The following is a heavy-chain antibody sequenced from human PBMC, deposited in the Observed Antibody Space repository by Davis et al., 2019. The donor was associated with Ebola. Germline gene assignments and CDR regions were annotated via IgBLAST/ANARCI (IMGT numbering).Heavy chain of an antibody. CDR1: GYTFTGYY. CDR3: ARLPESSWVDGMDV. Sequence: ASVKVSCKASGYTFTGYYMHWVRQAPGQGLEWMGWTTVYNGDTKYAQNFQGRVSMTTDTSTSTAYMELRSLRSDDTAVYYCARLPESSWVDGMDVWGQGTTVTVSS. V-gene: IGHV1-18*04. CDR2: TTVYNGDT. D-gene: IGHD1-14*01. J-gene: IGHJ6*02.